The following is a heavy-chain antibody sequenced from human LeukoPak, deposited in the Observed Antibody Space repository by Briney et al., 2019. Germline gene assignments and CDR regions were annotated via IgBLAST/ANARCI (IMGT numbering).Heavy chain of an antibody. CDR1: GFTFSSYG. CDR3: ARATSMIGFDY. D-gene: IGHD3-22*01. V-gene: IGHV3-33*01. J-gene: IGHJ4*02. Sequence: GGSPRLSCAASGFTFSSYGMHWVRQAPGKGLEWVAVIWYDGSNKYYADSVKGRFTISRDNSKNTLYLQMSSLRAEDTAVYYCARATSMIGFDYWGQGTLVTVSS. CDR2: IWYDGSNK.